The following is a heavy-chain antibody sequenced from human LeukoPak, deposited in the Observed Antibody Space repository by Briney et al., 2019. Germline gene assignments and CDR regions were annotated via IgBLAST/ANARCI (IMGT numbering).Heavy chain of an antibody. CDR2: ISSSSTYI. V-gene: IGHV3-21*01. J-gene: IGHJ4*02. D-gene: IGHD3-22*01. Sequence: PGGSLRLSCSASGFTFSSYAMHWVRQAPGKGLEWVSSISSSSTYIYYADSVQGRFTISRDNAKNSLYLQMNSLRADDTAVYYCARADYDSSGTFDYWGQGTLVTVSS. CDR1: GFTFSSYA. CDR3: ARADYDSSGTFDY.